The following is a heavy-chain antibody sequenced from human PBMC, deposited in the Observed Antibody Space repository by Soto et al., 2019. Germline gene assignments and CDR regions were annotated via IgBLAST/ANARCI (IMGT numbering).Heavy chain of an antibody. CDR3: ATAKQFPHIMDGPLDV. J-gene: IGHJ6*02. Sequence: PGESLKISCKGSGYTFTSYWIGWVRQMPGKGLEWMGIIYPGDSDTRYSPSFQGQVTISADKSISTAYLQWSSLKASDTAMYYCATAKQFPHIMDGPLDVWGQGKTVNVSS. CDR1: GYTFTSYW. V-gene: IGHV5-51*01. CDR2: IYPGDSDT. D-gene: IGHD3-16*01.